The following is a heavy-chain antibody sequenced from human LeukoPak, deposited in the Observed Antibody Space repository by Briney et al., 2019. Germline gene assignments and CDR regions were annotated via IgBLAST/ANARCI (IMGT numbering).Heavy chain of an antibody. Sequence: PSETLSLTCTVSGGSISSSSYYWGWIRQPPGKGLEWIGSIYYSGSTYFNPSLKSRVTISVDTSKNQFSLKLSSVTAADTAVYYCARGNCYEAGCDAFDIWGQGTMVTVSS. CDR3: ARGNCYEAGCDAFDI. J-gene: IGHJ3*02. D-gene: IGHD2-15*01. V-gene: IGHV4-39*01. CDR2: IYYSGST. CDR1: GGSISSSSYY.